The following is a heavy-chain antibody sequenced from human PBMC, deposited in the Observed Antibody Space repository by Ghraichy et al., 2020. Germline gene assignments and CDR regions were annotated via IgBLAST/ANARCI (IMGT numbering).Heavy chain of an antibody. D-gene: IGHD2-15*01. J-gene: IGHJ3*02. CDR3: AKRYCSGGSCYFPEHAFDI. CDR2: INHSGST. V-gene: IGHV4-34*01. CDR1: GGSFSGYY. Sequence: SETLSLTCAVYGGSFSGYYWSWIRQPPGKGLEWIGEINHSGSTNYNPSLKSRVTISVDTSKNQFSLKLSSVTAADTAVYYCAKRYCSGGSCYFPEHAFDIWGQGTMVTVSS.